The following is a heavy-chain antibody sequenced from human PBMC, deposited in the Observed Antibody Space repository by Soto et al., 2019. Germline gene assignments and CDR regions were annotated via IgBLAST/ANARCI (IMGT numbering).Heavy chain of an antibody. CDR3: ARSSSRAHYYAMDV. D-gene: IGHD2-2*01. CDR1: GFTFSSYS. Sequence: GGSLRLSCAASGFTFSSYSMNWVRQAPGKGLEWVSSISSSSSYIYYADSVKGRFTISRDNAKNSLYLQMNSLRAEDTAVYYCARSSSRAHYYAMDVWGQGTTVTVSS. CDR2: ISSSSSYI. V-gene: IGHV3-21*01. J-gene: IGHJ6*02.